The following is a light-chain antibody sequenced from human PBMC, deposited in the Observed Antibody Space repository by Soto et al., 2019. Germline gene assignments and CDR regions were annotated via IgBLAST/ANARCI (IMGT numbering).Light chain of an antibody. J-gene: IGKJ1*01. V-gene: IGKV1-39*01. CDR2: AAS. Sequence: DIQMTQSPSSLSASVGDRVTITCRASQSISSYLNWYQQKPGKAPKLLIYAASSLQSGVPSRFSGSGSGTEFTLTISSLQPDDFATYYCQQYGTFGQGTKVDI. CDR1: QSISSY. CDR3: QQYGT.